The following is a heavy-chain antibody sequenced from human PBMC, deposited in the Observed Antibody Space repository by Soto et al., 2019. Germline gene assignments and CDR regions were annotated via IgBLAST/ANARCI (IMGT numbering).Heavy chain of an antibody. CDR1: GGTFSSYT. V-gene: IGHV1-69*08. J-gene: IGHJ4*02. Sequence: QVQLVQSGAEVKKPGSSVKVSCKASGGTFSSYTFSWVRRAPGQGLEWMGRIIPNLGITNYAQKFQGRITIIVDKSTSTAYMELSSLRSEDTAVYYCARDKGYCSGASCPNFDYWGQGTLVTVSS. D-gene: IGHD2-15*01. CDR2: IIPNLGIT. CDR3: ARDKGYCSGASCPNFDY.